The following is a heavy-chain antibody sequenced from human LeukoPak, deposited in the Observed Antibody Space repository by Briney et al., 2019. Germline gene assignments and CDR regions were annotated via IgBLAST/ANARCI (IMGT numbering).Heavy chain of an antibody. J-gene: IGHJ4*02. D-gene: IGHD2-21*02. CDR1: GGSISTYY. Sequence: SETLSLTCTVSGGSISTYYWTWIRQPPGKGLEWVGYIYSSGTTNYNPSLNSRVAMSVDTSKNQFSLNLRSVTAADTAVYYCARERGDYYFDYWGQGTLVTVSS. V-gene: IGHV4-59*12. CDR3: ARERGDYYFDY. CDR2: IYSSGTT.